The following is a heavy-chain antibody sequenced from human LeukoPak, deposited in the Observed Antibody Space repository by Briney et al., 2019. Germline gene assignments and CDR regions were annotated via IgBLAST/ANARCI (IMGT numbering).Heavy chain of an antibody. CDR3: TKANQTTQRGYFDY. CDR2: IWYDGSNK. V-gene: IGHV3-30*02. D-gene: IGHD1/OR15-1a*01. Sequence: GGSLRLSYAASGFTFSSYGMHWVRQAPGKGLEWVAVIWYDGSNKYYADSVKGRFTISRDNSKNTLYLQMNSLRAEDTAVYYCTKANQTTQRGYFDYWGQGNLVTVSS. J-gene: IGHJ4*02. CDR1: GFTFSSYG.